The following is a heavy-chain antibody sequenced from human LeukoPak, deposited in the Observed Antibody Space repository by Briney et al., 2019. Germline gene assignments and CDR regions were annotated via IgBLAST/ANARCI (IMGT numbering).Heavy chain of an antibody. CDR3: ARVDTAMGWAFDI. J-gene: IGHJ3*02. CDR2: INPDGSIT. CDR1: GFTFSGSW. D-gene: IGHD5-18*01. V-gene: IGHV3-74*01. Sequence: PGGSLRLSCVVSGFTFSGSWMHWVRQTPGKGLVWVSRINPDGSITTSADSVKGRFTISRDNAKNTLYLQTNSLRAEDTAAYYCARVDTAMGWAFDIWGQGTMVTVSS.